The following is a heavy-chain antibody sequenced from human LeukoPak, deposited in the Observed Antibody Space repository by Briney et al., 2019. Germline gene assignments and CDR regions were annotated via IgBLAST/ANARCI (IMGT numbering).Heavy chain of an antibody. CDR2: ISSSSSYI. V-gene: IGHV3-21*01. CDR3: ARDLSYYDILTGRQFDY. CDR1: GFTFSSYS. J-gene: IGHJ4*02. D-gene: IGHD3-9*01. Sequence: PGGSLRLSCAASGFTFSSYSMNWVRQAPGKGLEWVSSISSSSSYIYYADSVKGRFTFSRDNAKNSLYLQMNSLRAEDTAVYYCARDLSYYDILTGRQFDYWGQGTLVTVSS.